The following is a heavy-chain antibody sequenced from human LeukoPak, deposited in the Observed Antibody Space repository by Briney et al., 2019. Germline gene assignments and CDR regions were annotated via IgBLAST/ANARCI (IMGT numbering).Heavy chain of an antibody. CDR1: GFTFSSYA. D-gene: IGHD3-22*01. J-gene: IGHJ3*02. Sequence: PGGSLRLSYAPSGFTFSSYAMSWVRQAPGKGLEWVAVISGGGSGTYYADSVRGRFTISRDNSKNTVYLQMNSLRAEDTAIYYCAKAVGSSGYFSRDAFDIWGQGTTVTVSS. CDR2: ISGGGSGT. V-gene: IGHV3-23*01. CDR3: AKAVGSSGYFSRDAFDI.